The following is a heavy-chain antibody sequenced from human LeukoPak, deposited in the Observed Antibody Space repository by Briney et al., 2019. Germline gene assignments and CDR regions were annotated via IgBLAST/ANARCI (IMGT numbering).Heavy chain of an antibody. CDR3: ARDGRYCSSPSCYFDY. D-gene: IGHD2-2*01. CDR2: IGSSLNYI. CDR1: GFTFSSYT. V-gene: IGHV3-21*01. J-gene: IGHJ4*02. Sequence: GGSLRLSCAASGFTFSSYTMSWVRQAPGKGLEWVSSIGSSLNYIYYADSVKGRFTISRDNAKNSLYLQMNSLRPDDTAVYYCARDGRYCSSPSCYFDYWGQGSLVTVSS.